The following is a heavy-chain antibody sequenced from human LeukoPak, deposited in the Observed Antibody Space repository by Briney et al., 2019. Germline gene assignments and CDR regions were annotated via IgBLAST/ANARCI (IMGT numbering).Heavy chain of an antibody. D-gene: IGHD4-17*01. CDR2: ISGSGGST. V-gene: IGHV3-23*01. CDR3: AKDPTVTPQFYFDY. CDR1: GFTFSSYA. Sequence: GGSLRLSCAASGFTFSSYAMSWVRQAPGKGLEWVSAISGSGGSTYYADSAKGRFTISRDNSKNTLYLQMNSLRAEDTAVYYCAKDPTVTPQFYFDYWGQGTLVTVSS. J-gene: IGHJ4*02.